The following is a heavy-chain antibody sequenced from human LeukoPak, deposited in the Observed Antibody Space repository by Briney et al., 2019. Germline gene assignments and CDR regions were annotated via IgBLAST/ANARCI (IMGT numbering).Heavy chain of an antibody. Sequence: GGSLRLSCAASGFTLSTYTMNWVRQAPGKGLEWVSSISSSSNYIYYVDSVKGRFTISRDNAKNSLYLQMNSLRAEDTAVYYCARDAGLDYYDSSGYYYVGHKDYWGQGTLVTVSS. J-gene: IGHJ4*02. V-gene: IGHV3-21*01. CDR3: ARDAGLDYYDSSGYYYVGHKDY. D-gene: IGHD3-22*01. CDR2: ISSSSNYI. CDR1: GFTLSTYT.